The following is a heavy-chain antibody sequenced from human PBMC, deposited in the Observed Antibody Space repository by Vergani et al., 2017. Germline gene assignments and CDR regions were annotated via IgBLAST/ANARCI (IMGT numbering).Heavy chain of an antibody. J-gene: IGHJ4*02. V-gene: IGHV1-2*02. Sequence: QVLLVQSGAEVKKPGASVKLSCKAFGYPFTGYYIHWVRQAPGHGLELMGCINPNSGGTNYPQRFQGRVTLTSDTSLSTAYMELRSLSSDDTAVYFCGRGDYADYEIPSSWGQGTLVTVSS. D-gene: IGHD4-17*01. CDR1: GYPFTGYY. CDR2: INPNSGGT. CDR3: GRGDYADYEIPSS.